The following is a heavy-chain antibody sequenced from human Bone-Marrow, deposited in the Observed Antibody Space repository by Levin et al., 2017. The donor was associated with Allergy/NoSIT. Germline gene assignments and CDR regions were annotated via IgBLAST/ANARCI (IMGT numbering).Heavy chain of an antibody. CDR2: ISYSGAT. CDR3: ARDPAVAAVSFDI. V-gene: IGHV4-61*03. Sequence: SQTLSLTCSVSGGSVRGANYYWSWIRQPPGKRLEWIGYISYSGATTYSPSLESRVTISLGASENHFSLRLSSLTAADTAVYYCARDPAVAAVSFDIWGQGTLVTVSS. D-gene: IGHD6-19*01. CDR1: GGSVRGANYY. J-gene: IGHJ3*02.